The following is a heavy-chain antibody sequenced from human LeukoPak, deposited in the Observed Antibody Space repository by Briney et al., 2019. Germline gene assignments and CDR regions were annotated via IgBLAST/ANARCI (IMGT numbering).Heavy chain of an antibody. J-gene: IGHJ5*02. D-gene: IGHD2-15*01. Sequence: GGSLRLSCAASGFTFSSYAMHWVRLAPGKGLEYVSAISSNGGSTYYANSVKGRFTISRDNSKNTLYLQMGSLRAEDMAVYYCARWVSRCSGGSCFNWFDPWGQGTLVTVSS. CDR3: ARWVSRCSGGSCFNWFDP. CDR2: ISSNGGST. CDR1: GFTFSSYA. V-gene: IGHV3-64*01.